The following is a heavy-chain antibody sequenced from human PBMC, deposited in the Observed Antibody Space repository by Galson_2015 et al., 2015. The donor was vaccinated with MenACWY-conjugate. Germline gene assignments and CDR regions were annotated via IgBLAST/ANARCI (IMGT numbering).Heavy chain of an antibody. V-gene: IGHV3-66*01. CDR1: GFTVTSHY. Sequence: SLRLSCAASGFTVTSHYMTWVRQAPGKGLEWVSVMSSAGTTYYADFVRGSFTISRDDSKNTLYLRLNSIRSEDSAVYYCARDWHQTTRKLYYYYAMVVWGHGTTGTVSS. D-gene: IGHD1-14*01. J-gene: IGHJ6*02. CDR2: MSSAGTT. CDR3: ARDWHQTTRKLYYYYAMVV.